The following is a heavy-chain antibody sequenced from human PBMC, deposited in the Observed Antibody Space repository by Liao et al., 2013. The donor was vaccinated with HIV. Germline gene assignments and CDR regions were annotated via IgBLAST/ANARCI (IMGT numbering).Heavy chain of an antibody. CDR2: INHSGST. Sequence: QVQLQQWGAGLLKPSETLSLTCAVYGGSFSGYYWTWIRQPPGKGLEWIGEINHSGSTNYNPSLKSRVTISVDTSKNQFSLKLSSVTAADTAVYYCARVGVQRADAFDIWAKGQWSPSPQ. CDR3: ARVGVQRADAFDI. V-gene: IGHV4-34*01. D-gene: IGHD6-13*01. CDR1: GGSFSGYY. J-gene: IGHJ3*02.